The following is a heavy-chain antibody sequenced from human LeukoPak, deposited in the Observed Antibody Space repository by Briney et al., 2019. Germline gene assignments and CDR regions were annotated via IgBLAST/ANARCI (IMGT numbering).Heavy chain of an antibody. CDR1: GFTFSNYA. J-gene: IGHJ5*02. CDR3: ARGLGVVAASDNYFDP. Sequence: PGGSLRLSCAASGFTFSNYAMNWVRQAPGKGLDWVSSITAGGSFKYYADSVEGRFTISRDNAKNSLYLQMSSLTPEDTAVYYCARGLGVVAASDNYFDPWGQGTLVIVSS. V-gene: IGHV3-21*01. CDR2: ITAGGSFK. D-gene: IGHD2-15*01.